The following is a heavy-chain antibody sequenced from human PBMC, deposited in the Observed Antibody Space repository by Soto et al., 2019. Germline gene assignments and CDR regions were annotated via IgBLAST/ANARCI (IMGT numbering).Heavy chain of an antibody. Sequence: SETLSLTCTVSGGSISSYYWSWIRQPPGKGLEWIGYIYYSGSTNYNPSLKSRVTISVDTSKNQFSLKLSSVTAADTAVYYCARDDPIAVAGARHYGMDVWGQGTTVTVSS. CDR3: ARDDPIAVAGARHYGMDV. CDR2: IYYSGST. CDR1: GGSISSYY. J-gene: IGHJ6*02. D-gene: IGHD6-19*01. V-gene: IGHV4-59*01.